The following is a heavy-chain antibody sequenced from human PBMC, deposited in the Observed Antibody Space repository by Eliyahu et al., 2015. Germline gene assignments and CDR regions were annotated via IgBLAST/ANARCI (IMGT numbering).Heavy chain of an antibody. V-gene: IGHV4-61*01. Sequence: QVQLQESGPGLVXPSETLSLXCTVXGGSVXXGSYXWXWIRXPPGKGXEWIGYIYYSGSTNYNPSLKSRVTISVDTSKNQFSLKLSSVTAADTAVYYCAREPVRGGLVGFDPWGQGTLVTVSS. D-gene: IGHD3-10*01. J-gene: IGHJ5*02. CDR3: AREPVRGGLVGFDP. CDR1: GGSVXXGSYX. CDR2: IYYSGST.